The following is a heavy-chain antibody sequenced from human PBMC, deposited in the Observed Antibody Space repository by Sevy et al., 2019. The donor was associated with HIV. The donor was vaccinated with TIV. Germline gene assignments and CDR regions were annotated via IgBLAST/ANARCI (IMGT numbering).Heavy chain of an antibody. CDR2: IRSKAYDGTT. CDR1: GFTFGDYA. Sequence: GGSLRLSCTTAGFTFGDYAMNWFRQAPGNGLEWVGFIRSKAYDGTTEYAASGTGRFTISRDDSKSSAYMPMNSLKTEDTAAYYCTRGLDIVLAPASEDRSSWNEDYPLPFDYWGQGTLVTVSS. D-gene: IGHD2-2*01. J-gene: IGHJ4*02. CDR3: TRGLDIVLAPASEDRSSWNEDYPLPFDY. V-gene: IGHV3-49*03.